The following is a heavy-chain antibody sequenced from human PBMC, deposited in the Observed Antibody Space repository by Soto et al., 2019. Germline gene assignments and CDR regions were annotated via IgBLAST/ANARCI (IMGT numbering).Heavy chain of an antibody. V-gene: IGHV2-70*11. CDR3: ARVTYYYDSSGYGSYYFDY. J-gene: IGHJ4*02. D-gene: IGHD3-22*01. Sequence: TLSLTCTVSGGSISSYYWSWIRQPPGKALEWLARIDWDDDKYYSTSLKTRLTISKDTSKNQVVLTMTNMDPVDTATYYCARVTYYYDSSGYGSYYFDYWGQGTLVTVSS. CDR2: IDWDDDK. CDR1: GGSISSYY.